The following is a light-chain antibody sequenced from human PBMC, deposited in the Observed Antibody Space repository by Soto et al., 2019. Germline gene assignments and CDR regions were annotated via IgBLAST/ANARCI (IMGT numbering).Light chain of an antibody. V-gene: IGKV3-11*01. Sequence: IFLTQSPDTLSLSPGERATLTCRASQSVTNYIAWYQQRPGQAPRLLIYDASYRATGIPARFSGRGSGTDFTLTISGLETEDFAVYYCQQRSDWPRTFGQGTKVDIK. J-gene: IGKJ1*01. CDR1: QSVTNY. CDR2: DAS. CDR3: QQRSDWPRT.